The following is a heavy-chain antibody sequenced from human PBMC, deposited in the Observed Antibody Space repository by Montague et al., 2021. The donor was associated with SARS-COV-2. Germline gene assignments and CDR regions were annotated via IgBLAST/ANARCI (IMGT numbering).Heavy chain of an antibody. D-gene: IGHD3-10*01. CDR2: IFHSGST. CDR3: AGRITMVRGVTKRNNWFDP. CDR1: GGSISSDNW. V-gene: IGHV4-4*02. Sequence: SETLSLTCAVSGGSISSDNWWSWVRQSPGKGLEWIGEIFHSGSTXXNPXXXSRVTMSVDKSKNDFSLKLSPVTAADTAMYYCAGRITMVRGVTKRNNWFDPWGRGILVTVSS. J-gene: IGHJ5*02.